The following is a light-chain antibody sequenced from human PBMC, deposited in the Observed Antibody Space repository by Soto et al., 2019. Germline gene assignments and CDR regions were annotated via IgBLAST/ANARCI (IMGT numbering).Light chain of an antibody. V-gene: IGLV2-11*01. CDR3: YSYGGSYTWV. J-gene: IGLJ3*02. CDR2: DVR. Sequence: QSALTQPRSVSGSPGQSVTISCTGTSGDVGGHNFVSWYQQHPGKAPTLMIFDVRQRPSGVPDRFSGSKSGNTASLTISVLQADDEAGYYCYSYGGSYTWVFGGGTQVTVL. CDR1: SGDVGGHNF.